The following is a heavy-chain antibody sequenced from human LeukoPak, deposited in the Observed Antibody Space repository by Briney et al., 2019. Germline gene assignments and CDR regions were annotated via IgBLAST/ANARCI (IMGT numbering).Heavy chain of an antibody. CDR3: ARDWSFALDY. D-gene: IGHD1-26*01. V-gene: IGHV3-48*01. Sequence: GSLRLSCAGSGFTFSNYGINWVRQAPGKGLEWVSYSRSSSPSMYYADSVKGRFTTSRDNAKNSLYLQMNSLRAEDTAVYYYARDWSFALDYWGQGTLVTVSS. CDR2: SRSSSPSM. J-gene: IGHJ4*02. CDR1: GFTFSNYG.